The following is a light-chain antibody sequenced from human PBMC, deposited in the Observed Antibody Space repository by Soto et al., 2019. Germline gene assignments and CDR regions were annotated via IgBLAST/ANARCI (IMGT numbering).Light chain of an antibody. CDR2: AAS. J-gene: IGKJ4*01. Sequence: DIQMTQSPSSLSASVGDRVTITCRASQSISSYLNWYQQKPGKAPKLLIYAASNLQSGVPSRFSGSGSGTDFTLSISSLQPEDFATYYCQQSYITLLTFGGGTKVEIK. CDR3: QQSYITLLT. CDR1: QSISSY. V-gene: IGKV1-39*01.